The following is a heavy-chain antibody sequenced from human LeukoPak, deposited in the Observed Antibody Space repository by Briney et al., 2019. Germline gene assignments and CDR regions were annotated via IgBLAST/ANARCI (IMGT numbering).Heavy chain of an antibody. J-gene: IGHJ3*02. V-gene: IGHV3-48*03. CDR3: ARRFDI. CDR2: IRSSGSVV. Sequence: GSLRLSCAASGFTFSSYEMNWVRQAPGKGLEWVSYIRSSGSVVSYADSVKGRFTISRDNAKNSLYLHMNSLRAEDTALYYCARRFDIWGQGTMVTVSS. CDR1: GFTFSSYE.